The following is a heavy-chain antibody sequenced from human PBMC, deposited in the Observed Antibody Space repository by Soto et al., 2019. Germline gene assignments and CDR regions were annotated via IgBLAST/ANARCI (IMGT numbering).Heavy chain of an antibody. CDR2: VSSSSNTK. J-gene: IGHJ6*03. CDR3: AKAGYRSSATCATRYYYMDV. CDR1: GFPFSSHS. V-gene: IGHV3-48*01. D-gene: IGHD2-2*01. Sequence: GGSLRLSCAASGFPFSSHSMNWVRQAPGKGLEWVSAVSSSSNTKYYAGSVKGRFTISRDNANNSLYLQMNSLRAEDTAVYYCAKAGYRSSATCATRYYYMDVWGKGTTVTVSS.